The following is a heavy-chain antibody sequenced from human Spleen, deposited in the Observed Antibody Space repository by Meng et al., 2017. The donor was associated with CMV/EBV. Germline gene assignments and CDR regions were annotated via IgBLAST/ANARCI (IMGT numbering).Heavy chain of an antibody. V-gene: IGHV4-30-4*01. J-gene: IGHJ4*02. D-gene: IGHD2-21*01. CDR1: GGSMSSGNYY. Sequence: QLPGSGPGLGEPSQALSLTCTVSGGSMSSGNYYWSWIRQPPGKGLEWIGYIHHSGSAYYNPSLKSRVSISVDTSKNQFSLNLNSMTAADTAVYYCASFDHIPRRNYFDYWGQGTLVTVSS. CDR3: ASFDHIPRRNYFDY. CDR2: IHHSGSA.